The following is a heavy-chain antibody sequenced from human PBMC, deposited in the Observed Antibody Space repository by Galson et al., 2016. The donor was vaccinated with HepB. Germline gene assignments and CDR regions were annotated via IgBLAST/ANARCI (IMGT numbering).Heavy chain of an antibody. V-gene: IGHV1-18*01. J-gene: IGHJ2*01. CDR2: ISAYNGNT. Sequence: SVKVSCKASGYSFAAYGISWVRQAPGQGLEWMGWISAYNGNTNYGQKFQDRVTMTIETSMSTAYMEMRSLRSDDTAVYYCARGIVWSYFDLWGRGTLVTVSS. CDR3: ARGIVWSYFDL. CDR1: GYSFAAYG. D-gene: IGHD2-21*01.